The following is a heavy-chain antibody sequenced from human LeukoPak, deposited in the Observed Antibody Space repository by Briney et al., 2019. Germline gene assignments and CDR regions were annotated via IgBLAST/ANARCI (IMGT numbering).Heavy chain of an antibody. CDR2: ISYSGST. V-gene: IGHV4-31*11. J-gene: IGHJ4*02. CDR1: GYSISSRGYY. D-gene: IGHD4-23*01. CDR3: ARDQNSGFGH. Sequence: SETLSLTCAVSGYSISSRGYYWSWIRQHPGTSLEWIGYISYSGSTYYNPSLKSRVTISGDTSKNQFSLRLTSVSAADTAVYYCARDQNSGFGHWGQGTLVTVSS.